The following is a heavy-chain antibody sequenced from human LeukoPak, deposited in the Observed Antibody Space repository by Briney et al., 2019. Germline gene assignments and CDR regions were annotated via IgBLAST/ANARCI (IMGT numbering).Heavy chain of an antibody. V-gene: IGHV3-7*01. J-gene: IGHJ3*02. D-gene: IGHD4-23*01. CDR1: GFTVSSNY. CDR3: ARDTLLYGNSPDAFDI. CDR2: IKQDGSEK. Sequence: PGGSLRLSCAASGFTVSSNYMSWVRQAPGKGLEWVANIKQDGSEKYYVDSVKGRFTISRDNAKNSLYLQMNSLRDEDTAVYYCARDTLLYGNSPDAFDIWGQGTMVTVSS.